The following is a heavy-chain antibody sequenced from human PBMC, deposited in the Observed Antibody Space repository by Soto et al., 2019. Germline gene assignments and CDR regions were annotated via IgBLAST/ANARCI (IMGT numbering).Heavy chain of an antibody. Sequence: ASVKVSCKASGYSFTSLDINWVRQTAGQGLEWMGWMQPSTGRTGYAQKFQGGVTMTRDTSINTAYMELTTLTSDDTAFYYCARGVSAGVDYWGQGTLVTVSS. D-gene: IGHD1-26*01. J-gene: IGHJ4*02. V-gene: IGHV1-8*01. CDR2: MQPSTGRT. CDR1: GYSFTSLD. CDR3: ARGVSAGVDY.